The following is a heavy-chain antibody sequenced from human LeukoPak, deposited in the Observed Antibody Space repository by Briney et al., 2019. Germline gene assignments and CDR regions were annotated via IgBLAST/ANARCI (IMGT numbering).Heavy chain of an antibody. CDR2: IYYSGST. Sequence: SETLSLTCTVSGGPISSGDYYWSWIRQPPGKGLEWIGYIYYSGSTYYNPSLKSRVTISVDTSKNQFSLKLSSVTAADTAVYYCARVLYYYDSSSLNWFDPWGQGTLVTVSS. V-gene: IGHV4-30-4*08. CDR1: GGPISSGDYY. D-gene: IGHD3-22*01. J-gene: IGHJ5*02. CDR3: ARVLYYYDSSSLNWFDP.